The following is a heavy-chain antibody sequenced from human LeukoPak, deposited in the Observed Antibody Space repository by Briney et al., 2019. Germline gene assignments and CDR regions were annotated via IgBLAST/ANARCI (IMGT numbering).Heavy chain of an antibody. J-gene: IGHJ4*02. CDR1: GFTLSHAW. D-gene: IGHD4-17*01. Sequence: AGGSLRFSCAASGFTLSHAWMSWVRQAPGEGLEWVGRCKSKTDGGATDYAEPVKDRFTISRDESKNILYLQMNSLKIEDTAVYYCTTVSYGGIYWGQGTLVTVSS. CDR2: CKSKTDGGAT. CDR3: TTVSYGGIY. V-gene: IGHV3-15*01.